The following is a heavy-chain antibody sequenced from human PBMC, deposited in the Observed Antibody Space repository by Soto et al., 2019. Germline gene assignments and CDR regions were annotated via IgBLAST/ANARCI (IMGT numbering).Heavy chain of an antibody. CDR1: GYTFTSYD. Sequence: ASVKVSCKASGYTFTSYDINWVRQATGQGLEWMGWMNPNSGNTGYAQKFQGRVTMTRNTSISTAYMELSSLRSEDTAVYYCARGGRHDYGDYMAYDWFDPWGQGTLVTVSS. D-gene: IGHD4-17*01. J-gene: IGHJ5*02. CDR2: MNPNSGNT. CDR3: ARGGRHDYGDYMAYDWFDP. V-gene: IGHV1-8*01.